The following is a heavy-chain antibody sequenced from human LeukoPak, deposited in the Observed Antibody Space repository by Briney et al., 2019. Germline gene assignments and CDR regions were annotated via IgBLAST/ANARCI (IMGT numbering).Heavy chain of an antibody. CDR1: GXTVSNSY. V-gene: IGHV3-66*01. CDR2: IYSGGGT. CDR3: ARNYYDSSAYYYFDY. J-gene: IGHJ4*02. Sequence: GGSLRLSCAASGXTVSNSYMNWVRQAPGKGLEWVSLIYSGGGTYYADSVKGRFTISRDNSENTLYLQMNSLRAEDTAVYYCARNYYDSSAYYYFDYWGQGTLVTVSS. D-gene: IGHD3-22*01.